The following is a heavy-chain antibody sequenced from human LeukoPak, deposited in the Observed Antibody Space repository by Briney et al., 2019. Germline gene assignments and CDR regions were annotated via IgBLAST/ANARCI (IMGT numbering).Heavy chain of an antibody. J-gene: IGHJ4*02. V-gene: IGHV4-59*01. CDR2: VYYTGST. Sequence: PSETLSLTCTVSGGSISSYYWSWVRQPPGKGLEWIGFVYYTGSTNYSPSLKSRVTISVDTSKNQFSLKLSSVTAADTAVYYCARADYGALDYWGQGTLVTVSS. CDR1: GGSISSYY. CDR3: ARADYGALDY. D-gene: IGHD4-17*01.